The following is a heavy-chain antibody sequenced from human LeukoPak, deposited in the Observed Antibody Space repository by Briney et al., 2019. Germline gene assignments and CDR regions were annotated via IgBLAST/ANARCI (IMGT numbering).Heavy chain of an antibody. J-gene: IGHJ4*02. CDR1: GYTFTSYY. Sequence: ASVKVSCKPSGYTFTSYYMHWVRQAPGQGLEWMGIIIPGGGSTSYAQQFQGRVTMTRDMSTSTVYMELSSLSSEDTAVYYCARAFTRIYYFDFWGQGTLVTVSS. CDR3: ARAFTRIYYFDF. V-gene: IGHV1-46*01. D-gene: IGHD1-1*01. CDR2: IIPGGGST.